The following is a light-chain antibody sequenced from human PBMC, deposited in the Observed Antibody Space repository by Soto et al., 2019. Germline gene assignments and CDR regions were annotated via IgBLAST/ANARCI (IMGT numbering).Light chain of an antibody. CDR1: QSISRT. Sequence: EIVLTQSPDTLSVSPGERATLSCRASQSISRTLAWYQQKSGQPPSLLIYDASTRATGFPARFSGSGSGTEFTLTISSLQSEDFAIYYCQQYNNWPPTWTFGQGTKVDIK. CDR2: DAS. CDR3: QQYNNWPPTWT. J-gene: IGKJ1*01. V-gene: IGKV3D-15*01.